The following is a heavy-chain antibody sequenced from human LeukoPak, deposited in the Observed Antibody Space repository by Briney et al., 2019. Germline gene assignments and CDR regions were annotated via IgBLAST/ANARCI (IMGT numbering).Heavy chain of an antibody. CDR3: AKGRGDVYKYPLLFDH. Sequence: GGSLRLSCAASGFTFTSYAMSWVRQAPGKGLEWVSLIFGSGGSTFYADSVKGRFTISRDNSKNTLYLQMNSLRAEDTAVYYCAKGRGDVYKYPLLFDHWGQGTLVTVSS. V-gene: IGHV3-23*01. CDR2: IFGSGGST. J-gene: IGHJ4*02. D-gene: IGHD5-24*01. CDR1: GFTFTSYA.